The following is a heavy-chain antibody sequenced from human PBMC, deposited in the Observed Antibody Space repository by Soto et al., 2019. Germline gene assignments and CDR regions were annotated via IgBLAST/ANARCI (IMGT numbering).Heavy chain of an antibody. CDR3: ARAPGNYYYYAMDV. Sequence: ASVKVSCKASGYTFTSYAMHWVRQAPGQRLEWMGSINGANGNTKYSQKFQGRVTITRDTSASTAYMEMSSLRSEDTDVYYCARAPGNYYYYAMDVWGQGTTVSVSS. D-gene: IGHD1-26*01. J-gene: IGHJ6*01. V-gene: IGHV1-3*01. CDR1: GYTFTSYA. CDR2: INGANGNT.